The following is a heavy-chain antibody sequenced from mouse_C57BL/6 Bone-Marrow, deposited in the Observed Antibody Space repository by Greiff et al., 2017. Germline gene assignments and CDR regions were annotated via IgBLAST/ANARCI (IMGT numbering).Heavy chain of an antibody. J-gene: IGHJ1*03. CDR1: GFTFSSYA. V-gene: IGHV5-9-1*02. CDR3: TRAPNWYFDV. Sequence: EVKVEESGEGLVKPGGSLKLSCAASGFTFSSYAMSWVRQTPAERLEWVAYISSGGDYIYYADTVKGRFTISRDNARNTLYLQMSSLKSEDTAMYYCTRAPNWYFDVWGTGTTVTVSS. CDR2: ISSGGDYI.